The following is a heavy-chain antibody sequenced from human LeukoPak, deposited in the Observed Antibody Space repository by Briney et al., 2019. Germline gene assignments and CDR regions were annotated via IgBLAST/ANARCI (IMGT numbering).Heavy chain of an antibody. D-gene: IGHD6-19*01. CDR3: ARDLAVPGTARGY. J-gene: IGHJ4*02. CDR1: GYTFSAYD. Sequence: ASVTVSCKASGYTFSAYDISWMRQAPGQGLEWMGGINTNTGNPTYAQGFTGRFVFSLDSSVSTAYLQIDSVEAEDTAVYFCARDLAVPGTARGYWGQGTLVTVSS. V-gene: IGHV7-4-1*01. CDR2: INTNTGNP.